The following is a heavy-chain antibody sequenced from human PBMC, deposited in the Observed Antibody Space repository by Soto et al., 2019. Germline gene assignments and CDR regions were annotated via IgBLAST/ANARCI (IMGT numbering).Heavy chain of an antibody. J-gene: IGHJ3*02. Sequence: PSETLSLTCTVSGGSISSGGYYWSWIRQHPGKGLEWIGYIYYSGSTYYNPSLKSRVTISVDTSKNQFSLKLSSVTAADTAVYYCARREAYCSSTSCYAGSGAFDIWGQGTMVTVSS. CDR3: ARREAYCSSTSCYAGSGAFDI. V-gene: IGHV4-31*03. CDR2: IYYSGST. D-gene: IGHD2-2*01. CDR1: GGSISSGGYY.